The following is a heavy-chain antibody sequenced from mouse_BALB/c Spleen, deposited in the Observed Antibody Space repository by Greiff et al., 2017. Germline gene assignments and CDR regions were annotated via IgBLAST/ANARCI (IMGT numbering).Heavy chain of an antibody. Sequence: EVKLVESGGGLVQPGGSRKLSCAASGFTFSDYGMAWVRQAPGKGPEWVAFISNLAYSIYYADTVTGRFTISRENTKNTLYLEMSSLRSEDTAMYYCAREGGSSPFAYWGQGTLVTVSA. V-gene: IGHV5-15*02. J-gene: IGHJ3*01. CDR1: GFTFSDYG. CDR2: ISNLAYSI. D-gene: IGHD1-1*01. CDR3: AREGGSSPFAY.